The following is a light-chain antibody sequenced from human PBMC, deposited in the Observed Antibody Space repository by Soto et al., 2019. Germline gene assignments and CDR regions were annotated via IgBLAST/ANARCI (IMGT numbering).Light chain of an antibody. CDR1: HSVSSNN. CDR2: GVY. CDR3: QEYGTSRT. V-gene: IGKV3-20*01. J-gene: IGKJ1*01. Sequence: EIVLTQSPATLSLSPGDRATLPCRASHSVSSNNLAWYQQKPGQARGLLMYGVYSRATGIPDRFSGGEYGTDFTLTINRLEPEDFAVYYCQEYGTSRTFGQRAKVDIK.